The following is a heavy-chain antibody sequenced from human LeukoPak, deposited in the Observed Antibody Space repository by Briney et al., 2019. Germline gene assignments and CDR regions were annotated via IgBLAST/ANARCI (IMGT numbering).Heavy chain of an antibody. Sequence: ASVKVSCKASGYTFTSYAMNWVRQAPGQGLEWMGWINTNTGNPTYAQGFTGRFVFSLDTSVSTAYLQISSLKAEDTAVYYCARGGYGDYYDSSGLDYWGQGTLVTVSS. V-gene: IGHV7-4-1*02. D-gene: IGHD3-22*01. CDR2: INTNTGNP. CDR3: ARGGYGDYYDSSGLDY. CDR1: GYTFTSYA. J-gene: IGHJ4*02.